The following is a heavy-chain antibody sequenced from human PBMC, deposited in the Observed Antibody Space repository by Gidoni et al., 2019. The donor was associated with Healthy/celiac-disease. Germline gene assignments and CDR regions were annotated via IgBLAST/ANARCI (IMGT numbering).Heavy chain of an antibody. CDR1: GGSFSGYY. J-gene: IGHJ5*02. CDR2: INHSGST. V-gene: IGHV4-34*01. CDR3: ARYTHNWFDP. Sequence: QVQLQQWGAGLLKPSETLSLTCAVYGGSFSGYYWSWIRQPPGKGLELIGEINHSGSTNYNPSLKSRVTISVDTSKNQFSLKLSSVTAADTAVYYCARYTHNWFDPWGQGTLVTVSS.